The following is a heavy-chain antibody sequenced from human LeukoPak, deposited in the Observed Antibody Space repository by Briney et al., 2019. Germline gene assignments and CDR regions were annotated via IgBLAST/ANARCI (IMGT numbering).Heavy chain of an antibody. V-gene: IGHV4-59*01. D-gene: IGHD2/OR15-2a*01. CDR2: IYYSGST. CDR1: GGSISSYY. Sequence: SETLSLTCTVSGGSISSYYWSWIRQPPGKGLEWIGYIYYSGSTNYNPSLKSRVTISVDTSKNQFSLKLSSVTAADTAVYYCARGVPMTIYYSDYWGQGTLVTVSS. J-gene: IGHJ4*02. CDR3: ARGVPMTIYYSDY.